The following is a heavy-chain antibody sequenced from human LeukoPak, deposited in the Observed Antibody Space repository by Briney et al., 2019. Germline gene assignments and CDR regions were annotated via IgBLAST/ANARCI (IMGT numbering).Heavy chain of an antibody. CDR3: ARRLQSYYYGSGSYPRRRYNWFDP. CDR1: GGSISSSPYY. Sequence: SETLSLTCTVSGGSISSSPYYWGWIRQPPGKGLEWIGSIYYSGTTHYSPSLESRVTISVDTSKNQFSLKLASVTAADTAVYYCARRLQSYYYGSGSYPRRRYNWFDPWGQGTLVTVSS. CDR2: IYYSGTT. V-gene: IGHV4-39*07. D-gene: IGHD3-10*01. J-gene: IGHJ5*02.